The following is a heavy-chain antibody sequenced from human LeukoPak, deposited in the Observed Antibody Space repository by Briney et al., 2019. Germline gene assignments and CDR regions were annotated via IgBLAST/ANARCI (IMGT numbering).Heavy chain of an antibody. J-gene: IGHJ6*02. D-gene: IGHD2-2*01. Sequence: SETLSLTCAVYGGSFSGYYWSWIRQPPGKGLEWIGEINHSGSTNYNPSLKSRVTISVDTSKNQFSLKLSSVTAADTAVYYCARDTVVVPAAMFETDYYYGMDVWGQGTTVTVSS. CDR2: INHSGST. CDR3: ARDTVVVPAAMFETDYYYGMDV. CDR1: GGSFSGYY. V-gene: IGHV4-34*01.